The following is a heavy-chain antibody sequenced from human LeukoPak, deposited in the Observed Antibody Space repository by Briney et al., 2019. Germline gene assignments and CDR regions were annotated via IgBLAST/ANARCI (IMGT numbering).Heavy chain of an antibody. J-gene: IGHJ4*02. V-gene: IGHV3-48*03. Sequence: GGSLRLSCAASGFTFSSYEMNWVRQAPGKGLEWVSYISSSGSTIYYADSVKGRFTISRDNAKNSLYLQMNSLRAEDTAVYYCARDLRGAGIRFIDYWGQGTLITVSS. CDR1: GFTFSSYE. CDR2: ISSSGSTI. D-gene: IGHD3-3*02. CDR3: ARDLRGAGIRFIDY.